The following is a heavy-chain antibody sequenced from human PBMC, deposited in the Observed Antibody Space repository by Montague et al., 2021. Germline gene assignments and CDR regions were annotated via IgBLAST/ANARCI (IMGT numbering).Heavy chain of an antibody. V-gene: IGHV4-39*01. D-gene: IGHD2-15*01. J-gene: IGHJ5*02. CDR1: GGSISSASYY. CDR2: IYYDGTT. CDR3: ARSLYCRGASCYSGFDP. Sequence: SETLSLTCTVSGGSISSASYYWGWIRQPPGKGLEFIGVIYYDGTTYHNPSLKSRVTVSMDTSKNQFSLKLSSVTAADTAVYSCARSLYCRGASCYSGFDPWGQGTLVTVSS.